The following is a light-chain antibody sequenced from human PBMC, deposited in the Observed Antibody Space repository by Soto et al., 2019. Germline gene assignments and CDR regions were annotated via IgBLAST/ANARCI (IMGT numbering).Light chain of an antibody. J-gene: IGKJ5*01. CDR1: QSVSNNY. CDR3: QQRSNWPPIT. CDR2: GAS. V-gene: IGKV3D-20*02. Sequence: EIVLTQSPGTLSMSPVERDTLSCSASQSVSNNYLAWYQQKPGQAPRLLIYGASNRATGIPDRFSGSGSGTDFTLTISRLEAEDFAVYYCQQRSNWPPITLGQGTRLEI.